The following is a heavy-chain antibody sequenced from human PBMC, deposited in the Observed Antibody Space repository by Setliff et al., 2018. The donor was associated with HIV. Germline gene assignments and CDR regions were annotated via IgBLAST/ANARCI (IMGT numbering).Heavy chain of an antibody. V-gene: IGHV1-69*02. Sequence: SVKVSCKASGGTFSSYTISWVRQAPGQGLEWMGRIIPILGIANYAQKFQGRVTITADKSTSTAYMELSSLRSEDTAVYYCASAASQTGYGDYDSPRIYYYYYMDVWGKGTTVTV. J-gene: IGHJ6*03. D-gene: IGHD4-17*01. CDR2: IIPILGIA. CDR1: GGTFSSYT. CDR3: ASAASQTGYGDYDSPRIYYYYYMDV.